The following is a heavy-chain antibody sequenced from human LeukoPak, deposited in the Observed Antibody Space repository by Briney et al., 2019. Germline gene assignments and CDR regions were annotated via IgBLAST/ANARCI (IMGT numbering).Heavy chain of an antibody. D-gene: IGHD4-17*01. J-gene: IGHJ5*02. V-gene: IGHV5-51*01. CDR2: IYPGDSDT. Sequence: GESLKISCKGSGYSFTSYWIGWVRQMPGKGLEWMGIIYPGDSDTRYSPSFQGQVTISADKSISTAYLQWSSLKASDTAMYYCARWNGDYVRSNWSDPWGQGTLVTVSS. CDR1: GYSFTSYW. CDR3: ARWNGDYVRSNWSDP.